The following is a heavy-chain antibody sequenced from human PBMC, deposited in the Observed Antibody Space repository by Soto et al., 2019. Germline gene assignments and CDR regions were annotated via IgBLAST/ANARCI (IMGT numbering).Heavy chain of an antibody. V-gene: IGHV3-7*01. Sequence: PGGSLRLSCAASGFTFCSYWMSWVRQAPGKGLEWVANIKQDGSEKYYVDSVKGRFTISRDNAKNSLYLQMNSLRAEDTAVYYCARDINLGYRSGGSCPPREIFDYWGQGTLVTVSS. CDR3: ARDINLGYRSGGSCPPREIFDY. CDR2: IKQDGSEK. J-gene: IGHJ4*02. CDR1: GFTFCSYW. D-gene: IGHD2-15*01.